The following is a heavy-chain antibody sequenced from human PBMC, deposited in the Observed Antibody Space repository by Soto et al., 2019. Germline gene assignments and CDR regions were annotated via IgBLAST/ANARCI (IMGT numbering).Heavy chain of an antibody. D-gene: IGHD6-19*01. CDR2: VSHIGST. Sequence: QLQLQESGPGLVKPSETLSLTCSVSGGSISNSSYLWGWVRQPPGKGLQWIGSVSHIGSTNYNPSLKSRLTISVGTSKTQSSLRLDSVTAADTAVYCCSRIAVSGPRTGFDYWGQGILVTVSS. CDR1: GGSISNSSYL. V-gene: IGHV4-39*01. J-gene: IGHJ4*02. CDR3: SRIAVSGPRTGFDY.